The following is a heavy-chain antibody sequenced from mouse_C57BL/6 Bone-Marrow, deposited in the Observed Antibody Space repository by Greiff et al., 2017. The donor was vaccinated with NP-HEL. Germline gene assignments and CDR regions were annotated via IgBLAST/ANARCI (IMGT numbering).Heavy chain of an antibody. V-gene: IGHV1-69*01. J-gene: IGHJ1*03. CDR2: IDPSDSYT. D-gene: IGHD1-1*01. CDR3: AREDYYGSSWYFDV. CDR1: GYTFTSYW. Sequence: VQRVESGAELVMPGASVKLSCKASGYTFTSYWMHWVKQRPGQGLEWIGEIDPSDSYTNYNQKFKGKSTLTVDKSSSTAYMQLSSLTSEDSAVYYGAREDYYGSSWYFDVWGTGTTVTVSS.